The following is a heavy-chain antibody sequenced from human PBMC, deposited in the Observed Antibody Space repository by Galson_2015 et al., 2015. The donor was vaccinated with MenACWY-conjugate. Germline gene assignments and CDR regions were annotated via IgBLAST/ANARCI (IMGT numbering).Heavy chain of an antibody. CDR2: IYDSGTT. J-gene: IGHJ4*02. D-gene: IGHD2/OR15-2a*01. Sequence: ATLSLTCTVSGGSASSSGYYWTWIRQPPGQGLEWIGLIYDSGTTKYNPSLKGRVTISLDTSKNQVSLKLSSVTAADTAVYYCAREFSYWGQGTLVTVSS. CDR1: GGSASSSGYY. CDR3: AREFSY. V-gene: IGHV4-61*08.